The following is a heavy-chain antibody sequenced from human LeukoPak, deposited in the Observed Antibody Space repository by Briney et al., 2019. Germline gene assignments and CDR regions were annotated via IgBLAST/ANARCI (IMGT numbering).Heavy chain of an antibody. Sequence: SVNVSWKASGYTFTVYYMHWVRHAPEHGLGWMGWFDPRTGDTKYEQKFQGRVTVTRDTSISTAYMELSRLRSDDTAVFYCETEADTLTPFGAFDIWGQGTMVTVSS. CDR1: GYTFTVYY. J-gene: IGHJ3*02. CDR3: ETEADTLTPFGAFDI. V-gene: IGHV1-2*02. D-gene: IGHD3-9*01. CDR2: FDPRTGDT.